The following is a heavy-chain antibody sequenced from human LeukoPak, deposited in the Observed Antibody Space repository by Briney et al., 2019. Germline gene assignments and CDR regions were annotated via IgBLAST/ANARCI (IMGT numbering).Heavy chain of an antibody. CDR2: ISYDGSNK. Sequence: WRSLRLSCAASGFTFSSYAMHWVRQAPGKGLEWVAVISYDGSNKYYADSVKGRFTISRDNSKNTLYLQMNSLRAEDTAVYYCARDQGSSWYYFDYWGQGTLVTVSS. J-gene: IGHJ4*02. V-gene: IGHV3-30-3*01. CDR3: ARDQGSSWYYFDY. D-gene: IGHD6-13*01. CDR1: GFTFSSYA.